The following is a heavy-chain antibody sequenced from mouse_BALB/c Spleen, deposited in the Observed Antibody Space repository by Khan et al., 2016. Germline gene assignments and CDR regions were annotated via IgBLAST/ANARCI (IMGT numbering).Heavy chain of an antibody. CDR1: GFNIKDTF. J-gene: IGHJ2*01. CDR3: ARRGPIYFYGSTYGY. CDR2: IDPANGNT. D-gene: IGHD1-1*01. V-gene: IGHV14-3*02. Sequence: VQLKESGAELVKPGASVKLSCTASGFNIKDTFMHWVKQRPEQGLEWIGRIDPANGNTRYDPKLQGKATIKEDTYSNTAYLQLRSLNSKDTAVYYWARRGPIYFYGSTYGYWGQGTTLTVSS.